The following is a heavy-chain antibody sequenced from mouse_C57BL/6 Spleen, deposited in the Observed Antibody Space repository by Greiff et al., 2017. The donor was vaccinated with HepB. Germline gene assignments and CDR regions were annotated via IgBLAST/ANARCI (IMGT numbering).Heavy chain of an antibody. V-gene: IGHV1-81*01. Sequence: QVQLQQSGAELARPGASVKLSCKASGYTFTSYGISWVKQRTGQGLEWIGEIYPRSGNTYYNEKFKGKATLTADKSSSTAYMELRRLTSEDSAVYFCARVTTVVANYAMDYWGQGTSVTVSS. D-gene: IGHD1-1*01. CDR1: GYTFTSYG. CDR2: IYPRSGNT. J-gene: IGHJ4*01. CDR3: ARVTTVVANYAMDY.